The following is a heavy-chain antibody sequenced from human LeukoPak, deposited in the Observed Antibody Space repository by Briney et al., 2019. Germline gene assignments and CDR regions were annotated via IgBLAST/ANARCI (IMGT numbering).Heavy chain of an antibody. CDR2: ISTYNGNT. V-gene: IGHV1-18*01. Sequence: ASVKVSCKASGYTFTSHGISWVRQAPGQGLEWMGWISTYNGNTNYAQKLQGRVSMTTDTSTSTAYMDLRSLRSDDTAVYYCARDLRYSRGWSAPGMAVWGKGTTVNISS. D-gene: IGHD6-19*01. CDR3: ARDLRYSRGWSAPGMAV. J-gene: IGHJ6*03. CDR1: GYTFTSHG.